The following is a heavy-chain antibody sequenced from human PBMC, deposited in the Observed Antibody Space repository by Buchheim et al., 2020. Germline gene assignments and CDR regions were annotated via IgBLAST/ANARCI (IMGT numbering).Heavy chain of an antibody. Sequence: QVQLVESGGGVAQPGRSLRLSCAASGFVFSTYFMHWVRQVPGKGLEWVAVIGATGSNIYYGDSVKGRFTISRDNSRDTLYLQMNSLRVEDTAVYYCARSLYSTGWLFFDNWGQGIL. CDR3: ARSLYSTGWLFFDN. J-gene: IGHJ4*02. CDR1: GFVFSTYF. D-gene: IGHD6-19*01. CDR2: IGATGSNI. V-gene: IGHV3-33*01.